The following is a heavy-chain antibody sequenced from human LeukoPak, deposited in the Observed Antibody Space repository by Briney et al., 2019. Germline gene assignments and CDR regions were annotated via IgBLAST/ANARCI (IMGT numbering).Heavy chain of an antibody. CDR3: ARARDSSSWFSSDY. V-gene: IGHV3-7*04. J-gene: IGHJ4*02. D-gene: IGHD6-13*01. CDR2: IQQDGSEK. Sequence: GGSLRLSCAASGFTFSSYWMNWVRQAPGEGLEGVANIQQDGSEKYYVDSVKGRFTISRDNAKNSLYLQMNSLRAEDTAVYYCARARDSSSWFSSDYWGQGTLVTVSS. CDR1: GFTFSSYW.